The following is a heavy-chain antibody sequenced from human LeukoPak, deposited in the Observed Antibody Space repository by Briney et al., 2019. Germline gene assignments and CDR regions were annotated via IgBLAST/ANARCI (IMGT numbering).Heavy chain of an antibody. CDR2: ISAGGTST. CDR1: GFTFSSYA. Sequence: GGSLRLSCAASGFTFSSYAMSWVRQAPGKGLEWVSAISAGGTSTYFADSVKGRFTLSRDNSKNTLYLQMNSLRAEDTAVYYCAKARDSSGYYPFDYWGQGTLVTVSS. CDR3: AKARDSSGYYPFDY. J-gene: IGHJ4*02. D-gene: IGHD3-22*01. V-gene: IGHV3-23*01.